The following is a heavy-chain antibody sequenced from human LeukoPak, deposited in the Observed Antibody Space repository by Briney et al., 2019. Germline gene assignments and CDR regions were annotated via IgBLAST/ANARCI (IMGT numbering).Heavy chain of an antibody. CDR3: ARLGQLGILDY. J-gene: IGHJ4*02. V-gene: IGHV4-39*01. CDR2: IYYSGST. D-gene: IGHD7-27*01. Sequence: PSETLTLTCTVSGGSISSSSYYWGWIRQPPGKGLEWTGSIYYSGSTYYNPSLKSRVTISVDTSKNQFSLKLSSVTAADTAVYYCARLGQLGILDYWGQGTLVTVSS. CDR1: GGSISSSSYY.